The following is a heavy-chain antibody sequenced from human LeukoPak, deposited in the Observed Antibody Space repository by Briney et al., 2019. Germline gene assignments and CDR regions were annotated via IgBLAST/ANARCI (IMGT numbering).Heavy chain of an antibody. J-gene: IGHJ4*02. CDR2: INAGNGNT. Sequence: ASVKVSCKASGYTFTSYAMHWVRQAPGQRLEWMGWINAGNGNTKYSQKFQGRVTITRDTSASTAYMELSSLRSEDTAVYYCARSYYDSSGYPYFDYWGQGTLVTVSS. CDR1: GYTFTSYA. CDR3: ARSYYDSSGYPYFDY. V-gene: IGHV1-3*01. D-gene: IGHD3-22*01.